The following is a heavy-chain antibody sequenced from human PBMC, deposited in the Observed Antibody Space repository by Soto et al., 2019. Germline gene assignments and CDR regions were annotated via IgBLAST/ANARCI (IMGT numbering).Heavy chain of an antibody. D-gene: IGHD1-26*01. CDR2: ISGSGGST. CDR1: GFTFSSYA. V-gene: IGHV3-23*01. J-gene: IGHJ4*02. Sequence: GGSLRLSCAASGFTFSSYAMSWLRQAPGKGLEWVSAISGSGGSTYYADSVKGRFTISRDNSKNTLYLQMNSLRAEDTAVYYCAKSGGGSYLGVYFGYWGQGTLVTVSS. CDR3: AKSGGGSYLGVYFGY.